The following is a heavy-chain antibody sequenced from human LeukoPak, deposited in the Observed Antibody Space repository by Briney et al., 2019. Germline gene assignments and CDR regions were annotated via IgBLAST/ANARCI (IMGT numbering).Heavy chain of an antibody. J-gene: IGHJ5*02. CDR1: GFTFSNYE. CDR2: ISSSGSTI. Sequence: GSLRLSCAASGFTFSNYEMNWVRQAPGKGLEWVSYISSSGSTIYYADSVKGRFTISRDNAKNTLYLQMNSLRAEDTAVYYCGSCSGGSCHSGWFDPWGQGTLVTVSS. CDR3: GSCSGGSCHSGWFDP. V-gene: IGHV3-48*03. D-gene: IGHD2-15*01.